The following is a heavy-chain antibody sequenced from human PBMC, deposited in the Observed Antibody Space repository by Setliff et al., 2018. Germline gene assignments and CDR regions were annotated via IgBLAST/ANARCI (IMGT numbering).Heavy chain of an antibody. V-gene: IGHV1-2*06. J-gene: IGHJ4*02. D-gene: IGHD3-3*01. CDR3: ARGPFLEWLLYYDY. Sequence: ASVKVSCKTSGYAFTDNYMHWVRQAPGQGLEWMGRINPNSGGTNYAQKFQGRVTMTRDTSISTAYMELSRLRSDDTAVYYCARGPFLEWLLYYDYWGQGTLVTVSS. CDR1: GYAFTDNY. CDR2: INPNSGGT.